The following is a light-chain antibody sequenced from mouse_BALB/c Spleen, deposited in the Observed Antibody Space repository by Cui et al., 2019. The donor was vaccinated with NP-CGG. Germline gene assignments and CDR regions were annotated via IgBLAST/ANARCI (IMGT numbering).Light chain of an antibody. J-gene: IGLJ1*01. CDR2: GTN. V-gene: IGLV1*01. CDR1: TGAVTTNNY. CDR3: ALWYSNHWV. Sequence: AVVTTETAITTSPGETVTLTCRSSTGAVTTNNYANWVQEKPDHLFTGLIGGTNNRPPGVPARFSGSLIGDKAALTITGAQTEDEAIYFCALWYSNHWVFGGGTKLTVL.